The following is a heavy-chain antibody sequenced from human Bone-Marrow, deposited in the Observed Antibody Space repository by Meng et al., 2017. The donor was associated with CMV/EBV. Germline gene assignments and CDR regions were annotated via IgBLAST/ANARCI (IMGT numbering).Heavy chain of an antibody. J-gene: IGHJ5*02. Sequence: GSLRLSCTVSGGSVSSGSYYWSWIRQPPGKGLEWIGYIYYSGSTNYNPSLKSRVTISVDTSKNQFSLKLSSVTAADTAVYYCARGRLGYCSSTSCPARGWFDPWGQGTLVTVSS. V-gene: IGHV4-61*01. CDR2: IYYSGST. D-gene: IGHD2-2*01. CDR1: GGSVSSGSYY. CDR3: ARGRLGYCSSTSCPARGWFDP.